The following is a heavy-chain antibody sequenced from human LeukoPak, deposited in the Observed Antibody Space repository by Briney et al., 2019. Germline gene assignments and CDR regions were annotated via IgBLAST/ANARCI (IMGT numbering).Heavy chain of an antibody. V-gene: IGHV3-53*01. CDR3: TRHPGANVPAASPLYYYYYMDV. CDR1: GFTVSSNY. Sequence: PGESLRLSCAASGFTVSSNYMSWVRQAPGKGLEWVSVIYSGGSTYYADSVKGRFTISRDNSKNTLYLQMNSLKTEDTAVYYCTRHPGANVPAASPLYYYYYMDVWGKGTTVTVSS. D-gene: IGHD2-2*01. J-gene: IGHJ6*03. CDR2: IYSGGST.